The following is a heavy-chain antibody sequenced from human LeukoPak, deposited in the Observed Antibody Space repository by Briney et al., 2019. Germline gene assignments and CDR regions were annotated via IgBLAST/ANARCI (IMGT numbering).Heavy chain of an antibody. V-gene: IGHV3-23*01. CDR2: ISGSGGST. CDR3: AKVMIYYDYVWGSYRESNDAFDI. CDR1: GFTFSSYG. Sequence: PGGSLRLSCAASGFTFSSYGTSWVRQAPGKGLEWVSAISGSGGSTYYADSVKGRFTISRDNSKNTLYLQMNSLRAEDTAVYYCAKVMIYYDYVWGSYRESNDAFDIWGQGTMVTVSS. J-gene: IGHJ3*02. D-gene: IGHD3-16*02.